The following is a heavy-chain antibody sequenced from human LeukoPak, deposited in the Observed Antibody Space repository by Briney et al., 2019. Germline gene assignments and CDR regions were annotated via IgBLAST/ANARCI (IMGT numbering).Heavy chain of an antibody. CDR1: GFTFSSYE. Sequence: SGGSLRLSCAASGFTFSSYEMNWVRQAPGKGLEWVSYISSSGSTIYYADSVKRRFTISRDNAKNSLYLQMNSLRAEDTAVYYCAREGMEWYSSSWYWFDPWGQGTLVTVSS. V-gene: IGHV3-48*03. CDR2: ISSSGSTI. CDR3: AREGMEWYSSSWYWFDP. J-gene: IGHJ5*02. D-gene: IGHD6-13*01.